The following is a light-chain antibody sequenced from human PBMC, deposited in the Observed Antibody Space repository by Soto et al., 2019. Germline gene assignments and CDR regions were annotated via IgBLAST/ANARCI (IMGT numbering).Light chain of an antibody. CDR1: QSVLYSSNNKNY. CDR2: WAS. CDR3: QQYYSTPRA. J-gene: IGKJ4*01. V-gene: IGKV4-1*01. Sequence: DIQMTQSPSSLSVSLGERATINCKSSQSVLYSSNNKNYLAWYQQKPGQPPKLLIYWASTRESGVPDRFSGSGSGTDFTFTISSLQAEDVAVYYCQQYYSTPRAFGGGTKVEIK.